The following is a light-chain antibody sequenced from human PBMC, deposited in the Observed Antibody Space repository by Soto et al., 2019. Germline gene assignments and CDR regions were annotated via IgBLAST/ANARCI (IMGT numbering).Light chain of an antibody. J-gene: IGLJ1*01. CDR3: AAWDDRLNGYYV. Sequence: QSVLTQPPSASGTPGQRVTISCSGSSSNIGSHTVNWFQQLPGTAPKLLIYSNDQRPSGVPDRFSGSKSGTSASLAISGLQSEDDGDYYCAAWDDRLNGYYVFGTGTKVTV. CDR2: SND. CDR1: SSNIGSHT. V-gene: IGLV1-44*01.